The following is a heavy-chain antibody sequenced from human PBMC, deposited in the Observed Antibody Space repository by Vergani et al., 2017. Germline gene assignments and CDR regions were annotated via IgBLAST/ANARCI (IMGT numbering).Heavy chain of an antibody. V-gene: IGHV3-30*03. Sequence: QVQLVESGGGEVQPGRSLRLSCSAAGFPFSDYGVHWVRQAPGKGLAWVSGISYDGNKKNYADSVKGRFTISRDNSKNTLYLEMNGLRAEDTAVYYCARDFLTRVTTLDYYYMGVWGKGTTVTVSS. J-gene: IGHJ6*03. CDR1: GFPFSDYG. D-gene: IGHD1-1*01. CDR2: ISYDGNKK. CDR3: ARDFLTRVTTLDYYYMGV.